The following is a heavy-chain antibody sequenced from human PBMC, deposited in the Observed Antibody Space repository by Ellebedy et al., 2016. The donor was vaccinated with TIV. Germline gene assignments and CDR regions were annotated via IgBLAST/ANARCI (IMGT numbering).Heavy chain of an antibody. CDR1: GFTFSNYW. CDR3: ASRIQSNFDY. J-gene: IGHJ4*02. CDR2: IKQDGSEK. V-gene: IGHV3-7*01. D-gene: IGHD2-21*01. Sequence: GGSLRLSCAASGFTFSNYWMTWVRQAPGKGLEWVANIKQDGSEKYSIDSVKGRFSISRDKAKNSLYLQMKSLRADDTAVYYCASRIQSNFDYWGQGTLVTVSS.